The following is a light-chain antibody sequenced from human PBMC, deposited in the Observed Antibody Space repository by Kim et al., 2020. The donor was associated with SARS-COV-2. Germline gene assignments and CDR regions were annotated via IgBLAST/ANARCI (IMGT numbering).Light chain of an antibody. CDR2: QDN. V-gene: IGLV3-1*01. Sequence: VSPGQTASITCSGDKLGDKYACWYQQKPGQSPVLVIYQDNKRHSGIPERFSGSNSGNTATLTISGTQAMDEADYYCQTWDSITVVFGGGTQLTVL. CDR1: KLGDKY. J-gene: IGLJ2*01. CDR3: QTWDSITVV.